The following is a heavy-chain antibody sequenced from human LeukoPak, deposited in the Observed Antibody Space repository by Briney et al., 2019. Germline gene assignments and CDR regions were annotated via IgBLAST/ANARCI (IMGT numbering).Heavy chain of an antibody. CDR1: GGSISSYY. CDR3: ARIRRRSLYCNSTSCNYNWFDP. V-gene: IGHV4-59*01. D-gene: IGHD2-2*01. Sequence: PSETLSLTCTVSGGSISSYYWSWIRQPPGKGLEWIGYIYYSGSTNYNPSLKSRVTISVDTSKNQFSLRLSSVTAADTAVYSCARIRRRSLYCNSTSCNYNWFDPWGQGTLVTVSS. J-gene: IGHJ5*02. CDR2: IYYSGST.